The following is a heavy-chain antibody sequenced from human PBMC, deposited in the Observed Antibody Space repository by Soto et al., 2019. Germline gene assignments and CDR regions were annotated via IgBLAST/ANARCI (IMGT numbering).Heavy chain of an antibody. V-gene: IGHV3-72*01. Sequence: EVQLVESGGGLVQPGGSLRLTCAASGFTFSDYYMDWVRQAPGKGLEWIGLIRKKANSYTTEYAASVKGRFTISRDDSKNSLYLQMNSLKTEDTAVYYCARGNRAFDIWGQGTMVTVSS. CDR2: IRKKANSYTT. J-gene: IGHJ3*02. CDR3: ARGNRAFDI. CDR1: GFTFSDYY.